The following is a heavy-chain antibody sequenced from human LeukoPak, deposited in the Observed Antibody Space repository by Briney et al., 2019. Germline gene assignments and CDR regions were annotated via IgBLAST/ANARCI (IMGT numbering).Heavy chain of an antibody. V-gene: IGHV5-51*01. CDR1: GSIFSSYW. CDR2: IYPGDSDT. CDR3: ASNLNTGYTTSWYLGY. Sequence: GGSLQISCECSGSIFSSYWIGWGRQLPGKGVGWMGIIYPGDSDTRYSPSSQRQVPISADKSISTAYLQWSSLKASDTAMYYCASNLNTGYTTSWYLGYWGQGTLVTVSS. J-gene: IGHJ4*02. D-gene: IGHD6-13*01.